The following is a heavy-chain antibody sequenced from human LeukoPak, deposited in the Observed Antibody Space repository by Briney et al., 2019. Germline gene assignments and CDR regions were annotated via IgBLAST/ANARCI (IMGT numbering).Heavy chain of an antibody. Sequence: GESLKISCKGSAYSFPNYWIAWVRQMPGTGLEWVGIIYPRDSDTIYSPSFQGHVTISADTSINTAYLEWRSLEASDTAMYYCARHSDVVGAIWGQGTQVTVSS. CDR1: AYSFPNYW. D-gene: IGHD3-16*01. CDR2: IYPRDSDT. J-gene: IGHJ4*02. V-gene: IGHV5-51*01. CDR3: ARHSDVVGAI.